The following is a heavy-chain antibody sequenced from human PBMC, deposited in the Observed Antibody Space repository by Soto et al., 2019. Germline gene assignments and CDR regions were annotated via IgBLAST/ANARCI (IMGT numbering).Heavy chain of an antibody. D-gene: IGHD3-10*02. CDR3: AKGKSSNYVSHAFDV. CDR1: GFSFSRYA. Sequence: DVHLLESGGGLVQPGGSLRLSCAASGFSFSRYAMIWVRQAPGKGQEWVSGITGSGGSIHYVDSVKGRFTISRDNSKNTLYLQMNSLRGEDTAVYYCAKGKSSNYVSHAFDVWGQGTMVTVSS. CDR2: ITGSGGSI. J-gene: IGHJ3*01. V-gene: IGHV3-23*01.